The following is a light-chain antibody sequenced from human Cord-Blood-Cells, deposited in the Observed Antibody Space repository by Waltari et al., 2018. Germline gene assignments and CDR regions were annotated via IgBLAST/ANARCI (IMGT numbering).Light chain of an antibody. CDR1: QSISSY. V-gene: IGKV1-39*01. Sequence: DIQMTPSPFSLSASVGDRVTITCRASQSISSYLNWYQQKPGKDPKLLIYAASILQSGVPSRFSGSGSGTDFTLTISSLQTEDFATYYCQQSYSTPITFGQGTRLEIK. J-gene: IGKJ5*01. CDR3: QQSYSTPIT. CDR2: AAS.